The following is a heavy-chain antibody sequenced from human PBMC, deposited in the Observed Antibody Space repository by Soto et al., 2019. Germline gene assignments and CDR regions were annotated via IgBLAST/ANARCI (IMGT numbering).Heavy chain of an antibody. J-gene: IGHJ6*02. D-gene: IGHD1-26*01. Sequence: EASVKVSCKASGYTFTSYDINWVRQATGQGLEWMGWMNPNSGNTGYAQKFQGRVTMTRNTSISTAYMELSSLRSEDTAVYYFYSDFFFINVDVYDMDVWGQGTPVTVSS. V-gene: IGHV1-8*01. CDR1: GYTFTSYD. CDR3: YSDFFFINVDVYDMDV. CDR2: MNPNSGNT.